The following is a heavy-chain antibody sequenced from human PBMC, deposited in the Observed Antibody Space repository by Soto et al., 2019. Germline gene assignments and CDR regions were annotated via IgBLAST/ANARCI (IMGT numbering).Heavy chain of an antibody. V-gene: IGHV4-59*01. Sequence: SETLSLTCTVSGCSTSSYYWSWIRQPPGKGLEWIGYIYYSGSTNYNPSLKSRVTISVDTSKNQFSLKLSSVTAADTAVYYCATGYNWFDPWGQGTLVTVSS. CDR2: IYYSGST. J-gene: IGHJ5*02. CDR1: GCSTSSYY. D-gene: IGHD7-27*01. CDR3: ATGYNWFDP.